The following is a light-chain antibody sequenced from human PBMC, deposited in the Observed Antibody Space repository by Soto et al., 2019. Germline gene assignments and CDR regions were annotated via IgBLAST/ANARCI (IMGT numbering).Light chain of an antibody. CDR1: RSVSTSY. J-gene: IGKJ2*01. CDR2: GAS. CDR3: HQYGSSPRHT. V-gene: IGKV3-20*01. Sequence: EIVLTQSPGTLSLSPGERVTLSCRVSRSVSTSYLAWYQQKPGQAPRLLIYGASSRATDIPDRFSGSRSGTDFTLTISRLEPEDFAVYYCHQYGSSPRHTFGQGTKLEIK.